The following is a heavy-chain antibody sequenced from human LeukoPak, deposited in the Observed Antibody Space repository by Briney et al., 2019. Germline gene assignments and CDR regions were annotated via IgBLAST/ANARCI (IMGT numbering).Heavy chain of an antibody. CDR1: GYRFTNYW. CDR2: IDPTDSYT. CDR3: ATDYYGSDSYFDS. Sequence: GESLKISCQGSGYRFTNYWISWVRQMPGKGLDWIGKIDPTDSYTHYSPSFQGHLTISGDKSTTTAYLQWSSLKASDTAMYYCATDYYGSDSYFDSWGQGTLVIVSS. J-gene: IGHJ4*02. D-gene: IGHD3-10*01. V-gene: IGHV5-10-1*01.